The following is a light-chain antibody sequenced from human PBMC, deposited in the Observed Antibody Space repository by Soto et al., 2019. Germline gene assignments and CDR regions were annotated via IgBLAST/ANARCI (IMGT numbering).Light chain of an antibody. CDR1: QSVSTNY. CDR2: GAS. J-gene: IGKJ1*01. V-gene: IGKV3-20*01. Sequence: EIVLTQSPGTLSLSPGERATLSCRASQSVSTNYLAWYQRKPGQAPRLLIYGASSRATDIPNRFSGSGSGTNFPLTITKLKAKDLAVNSCQQKVIPPPTFGQGTKVEIK. CDR3: QQKVIPPPT.